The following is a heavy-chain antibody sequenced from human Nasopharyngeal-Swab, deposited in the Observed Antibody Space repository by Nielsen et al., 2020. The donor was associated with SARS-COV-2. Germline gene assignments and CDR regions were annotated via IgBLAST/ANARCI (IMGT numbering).Heavy chain of an antibody. V-gene: IGHV2-5*02. J-gene: IGHJ4*02. CDR1: GFSLRTSAVG. CDR2: IYWDDDK. CDR3: AHRLSGFWSGYFGY. Sequence: SGPTLVKPTQTLTLTCTFSGFSLRTSAVGVGWMRQPPGKALEWHALIYWDDDKRYIPSLKRRLTITKDTSKNQVVLTLTNMDPVDTATYYCAHRLSGFWSGYFGYWGQGTLVTVSS. D-gene: IGHD3-3*01.